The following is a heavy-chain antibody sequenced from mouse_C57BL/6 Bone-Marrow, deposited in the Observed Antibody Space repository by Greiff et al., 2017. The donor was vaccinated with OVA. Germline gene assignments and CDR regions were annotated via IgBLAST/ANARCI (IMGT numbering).Heavy chain of an antibody. CDR3: TEGLLPGLDY. Sequence: EVQLQQSGGGLVQPGGSMKLSCVASGFTFSNYWMNWVRQSPEKGLEWVAQIRLKSDNYATHYAESVKGRFTISRDDSKSSVYLQMNNLRAEDTGIYYCTEGLLPGLDYWGQGTSVTVSS. V-gene: IGHV6-3*01. CDR1: GFTFSNYW. CDR2: IRLKSDNYAT. J-gene: IGHJ4*01. D-gene: IGHD2-3*01.